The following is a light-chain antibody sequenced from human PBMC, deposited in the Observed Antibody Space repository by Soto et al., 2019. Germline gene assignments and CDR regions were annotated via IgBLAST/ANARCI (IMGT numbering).Light chain of an antibody. CDR2: GNS. J-gene: IGLJ1*01. V-gene: IGLV1-40*01. Sequence: QSVLTQTPSVSGAPGQRVTISCTGSSSNIGAGYDVHWYQQLPGTAPKVLIYGNSNRPSGVPERLSGSKSGTSASLAITGLQAEDEADYYCQSYDSSLSGYVFGTGTKVTVL. CDR1: SSNIGAGYD. CDR3: QSYDSSLSGYV.